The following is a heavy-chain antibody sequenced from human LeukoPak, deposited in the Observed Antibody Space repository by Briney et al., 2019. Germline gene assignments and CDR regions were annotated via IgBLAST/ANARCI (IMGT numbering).Heavy chain of an antibody. Sequence: GESLKISCKGSGYSFTSYWIGWVRQMPGKGLEWMGIIYPGDSDTRYSPSFQGQVTISADRSISTAYLQWSSLKASDTAMYYCARGEYYYDSSGYYLDYWGQGTLVTVSS. CDR3: ARGEYYYDSSGYYLDY. CDR1: GYSFTSYW. D-gene: IGHD3-22*01. CDR2: IYPGDSDT. V-gene: IGHV5-51*01. J-gene: IGHJ4*02.